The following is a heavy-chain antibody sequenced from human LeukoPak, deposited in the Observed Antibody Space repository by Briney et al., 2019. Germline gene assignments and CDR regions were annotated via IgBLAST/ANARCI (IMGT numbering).Heavy chain of an antibody. CDR1: GFIFSRYG. CDR3: AKRGAEVGATVAPGDY. D-gene: IGHD1-26*01. J-gene: IGHJ4*02. V-gene: IGHV3-23*01. Sequence: GGSLRLSCAASGFIFSRYGMSWVRQAPGKGLEWVSAISGSGGSTYYADSVKGRFIISRDNSKNTLYLQMDGLRAEDTAVYYCAKRGAEVGATVAPGDYWGQGTLVTVSS. CDR2: ISGSGGST.